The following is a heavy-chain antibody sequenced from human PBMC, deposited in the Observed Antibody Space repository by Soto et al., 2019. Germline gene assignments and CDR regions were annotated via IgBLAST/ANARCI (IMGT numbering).Heavy chain of an antibody. Sequence: GGSLRLSCAASGFTFSSYAMSWVRQAPGKGLEWVSAISGSGGSTYYADSVKGRFTISRDNSKNTLYLQMNSLRAEDMAVYYCAKVKCSSTSCSDAFDIWGQGTMVTVSS. CDR2: ISGSGGST. J-gene: IGHJ3*02. CDR1: GFTFSSYA. V-gene: IGHV3-23*01. CDR3: AKVKCSSTSCSDAFDI. D-gene: IGHD2-2*01.